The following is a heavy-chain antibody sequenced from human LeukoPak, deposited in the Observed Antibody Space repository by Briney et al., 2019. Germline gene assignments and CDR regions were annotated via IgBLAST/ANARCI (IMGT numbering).Heavy chain of an antibody. D-gene: IGHD6-19*01. Sequence: GGSLRLSCAAPGFTVRSNYMSWVRQTPGKGLEWVSIIYSDGSTYYGDSVKGRFTISRDTSKNTVYLQMDSLRAEDTALYYCARTLAGTGNYFDSWGQGTLVTVSS. V-gene: IGHV3-53*01. J-gene: IGHJ4*02. CDR3: ARTLAGTGNYFDS. CDR1: GFTVRSNY. CDR2: IYSDGST.